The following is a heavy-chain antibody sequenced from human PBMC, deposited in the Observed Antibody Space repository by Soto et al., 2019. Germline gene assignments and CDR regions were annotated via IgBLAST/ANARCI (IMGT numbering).Heavy chain of an antibody. Sequence: PSEPLSLPGTVSGGSIISSNHYWAWIRQPPGEGLEWIGIMYHSGNTYYNPALNSRATISVDTCKNQFSLKLSSVTAADTALYFCASHYFDSWTGHYTGVFYFDFWGQGALVTVSS. V-gene: IGHV4-39*01. J-gene: IGHJ4*02. CDR2: MYHSGNT. CDR1: GGSIISSNHY. D-gene: IGHD3-9*01. CDR3: ASHYFDSWTGHYTGVFYFDF.